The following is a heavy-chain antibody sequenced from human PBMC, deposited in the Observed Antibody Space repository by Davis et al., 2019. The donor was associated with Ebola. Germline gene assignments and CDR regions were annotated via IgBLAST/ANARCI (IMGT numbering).Heavy chain of an antibody. Sequence: SETLSLTCAVSGGSISSGGYSWSWIRQPPGKGLEWIGYIYYSGSTYYNPSLKSRVTISVDTSKNQFSLKLSSVTAADTAVYYCARLEAAAGLDYWGQGTLVTVSS. CDR2: IYYSGST. D-gene: IGHD6-13*01. CDR3: ARLEAAAGLDY. CDR1: GGSISSGGYS. V-gene: IGHV4-30-4*07. J-gene: IGHJ4*02.